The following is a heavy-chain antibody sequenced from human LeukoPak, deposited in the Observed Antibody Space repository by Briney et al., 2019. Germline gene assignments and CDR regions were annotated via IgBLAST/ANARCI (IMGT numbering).Heavy chain of an antibody. J-gene: IGHJ6*04. V-gene: IGHV3-64D*06. Sequence: GGSLRLSCSASRFTFSSYAMHWVRQAPGKGLXXXXXXSSNGGSTYYADSVKGRFTISRDNSKNTLYLQMSSLRAEDTAVYYCVKVKYCSGGSCYGSYGMDVWGKGTTVTVSS. CDR3: VKVKYCSGGSCYGSYGMDV. D-gene: IGHD2-15*01. CDR2: XSSNGGST. CDR1: RFTFSSYA.